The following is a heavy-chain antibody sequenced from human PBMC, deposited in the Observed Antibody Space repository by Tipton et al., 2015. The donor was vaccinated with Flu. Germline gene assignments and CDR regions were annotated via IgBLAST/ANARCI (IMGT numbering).Heavy chain of an antibody. CDR2: IYYSGNT. V-gene: IGHV4-39*01. D-gene: IGHD4-17*01. J-gene: IGHJ4*02. CDR1: GGSISSGTYY. Sequence: TLSLTCTVSGGSISSGTYYWGWIRQPPGKGLEWIGSIYYSGNTYYNPSLKSRVIIIEDTSKNQFSLKLSSVTAADTAVYYCARHPPTYVDYEDFWGQGTLVTVSS. CDR3: ARHPPTYVDYEDF.